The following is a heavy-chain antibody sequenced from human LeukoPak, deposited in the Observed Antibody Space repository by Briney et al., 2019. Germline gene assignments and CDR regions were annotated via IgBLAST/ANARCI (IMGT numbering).Heavy chain of an antibody. J-gene: IGHJ4*02. Sequence: GGSLRLSCAASGFTFSIYAMHWVRQAPGKGLEWVAVMSHDGSSEYYADSVKGRFTISRDNSKNTLYLQMNSLRAEDTAVYYCARVSRDMTSPFDYWGQGTLVTVSS. CDR2: MSHDGSSE. CDR3: ARVSRDMTSPFDY. V-gene: IGHV3-30-3*01. CDR1: GFTFSIYA. D-gene: IGHD2-15*01.